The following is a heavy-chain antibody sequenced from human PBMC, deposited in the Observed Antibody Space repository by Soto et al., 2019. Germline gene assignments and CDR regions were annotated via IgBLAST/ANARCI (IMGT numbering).Heavy chain of an antibody. V-gene: IGHV1-2*04. D-gene: IGHD6-19*01. CDR3: ARGIAVAGTSTFDY. J-gene: IGHJ4*02. CDR2: INPNSGGT. CDR1: GYTFTGYY. Sequence: ASVKVSCKASGYTFTGYYMHWVRQAPGQGLEWMGWINPNSGGTNYAQKFQGWVTMTRDTSISTAYMELSRLRSDDTAAYYCARGIAVAGTSTFDYWGQGTLVTVYS.